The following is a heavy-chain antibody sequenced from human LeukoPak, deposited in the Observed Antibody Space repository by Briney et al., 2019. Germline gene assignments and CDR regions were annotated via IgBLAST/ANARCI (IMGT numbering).Heavy chain of an antibody. J-gene: IGHJ4*02. CDR3: AKGPVVPVATYYFVF. CDR1: GFTFSSYA. V-gene: IGHV3-23*01. CDR2: ISGSGGST. D-gene: IGHD2-2*01. Sequence: PGGSLRLSCAASGFTFSSYAMSWVRQAPGKGLEWVSAISGSGGSTYYADSVKGRFTISRDNSKNTMYLQMNSLRAEDTATYYCAKGPVVPVATYYFVFWGQGTLVTVSS.